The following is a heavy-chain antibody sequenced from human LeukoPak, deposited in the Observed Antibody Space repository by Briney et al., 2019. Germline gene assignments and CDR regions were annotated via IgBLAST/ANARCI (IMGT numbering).Heavy chain of an antibody. CDR1: GFSVNTDGAG. Sequence: SGPTLVNPTQTLTLTCSCSGFSVNTDGAGVGWIRQPPGKALEWLALIFWDGDKRYNPSLKSRLTITKDTSETQVVLTMTNMDPVDTATYFCTHSLRRGRCSGGSCYYFDYWGQGALVTVSS. V-gene: IGHV2-5*02. CDR3: THSLRRGRCSGGSCYYFDY. J-gene: IGHJ4*02. CDR2: IFWDGDK. D-gene: IGHD2-15*01.